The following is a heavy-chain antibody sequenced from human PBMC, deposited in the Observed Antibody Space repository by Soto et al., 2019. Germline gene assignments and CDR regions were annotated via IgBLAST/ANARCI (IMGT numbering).Heavy chain of an antibody. J-gene: IGHJ4*02. V-gene: IGHV4-59*01. CDR1: GGSISSYY. D-gene: IGHD5-12*01. Sequence: TLSLTCTVSGGSISSYYWSWIRQPPGKGLEWIGYIYYSGSTNYNPSLKSRVTISVDTSKNQFSLKLSSVTAADTAVYYCAREMVVATIDYFDYWGQGTLVTVSS. CDR2: IYYSGST. CDR3: AREMVVATIDYFDY.